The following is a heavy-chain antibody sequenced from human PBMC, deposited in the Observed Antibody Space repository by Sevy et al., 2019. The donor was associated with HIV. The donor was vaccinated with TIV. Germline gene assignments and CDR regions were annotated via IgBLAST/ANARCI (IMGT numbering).Heavy chain of an antibody. J-gene: IGHJ4*02. D-gene: IGHD6-13*01. V-gene: IGHV3-23*01. CDR3: AKGLTGYSASWYSD. Sequence: GGSLRLSCAASGFSFKNFAMNWVRQAPGKGLEWVSAMSVSDDRTYYADSVKGRFTISRDNSKNTLYLQMDSLRGEDTAVYYCAKGLTGYSASWYSDWGQGALVTVSS. CDR2: MSVSDDRT. CDR1: GFSFKNFA.